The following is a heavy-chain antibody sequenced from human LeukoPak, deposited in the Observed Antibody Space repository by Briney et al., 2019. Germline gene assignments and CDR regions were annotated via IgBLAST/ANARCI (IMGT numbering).Heavy chain of an antibody. CDR2: INTNTGNP. J-gene: IGHJ3*02. Sequence: GASVKVSCKAYGYTFTSYAMNWVRQAPGQGLEWMGWINTNTGNPTYAQGFTGRFVFSLDTSVSTAYLQISSLKAEDTAVYYCARAENYDSSGYYYPTGPDDAFDIWGQGTMVTVSS. V-gene: IGHV7-4-1*02. CDR1: GYTFTSYA. D-gene: IGHD3-22*01. CDR3: ARAENYDSSGYYYPTGPDDAFDI.